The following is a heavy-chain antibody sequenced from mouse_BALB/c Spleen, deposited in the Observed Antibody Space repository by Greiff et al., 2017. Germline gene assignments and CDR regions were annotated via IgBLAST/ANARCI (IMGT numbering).Heavy chain of an antibody. J-gene: IGHJ4*01. Sequence: EVQLQQSGAELVKPGASVKLSCTASGFNIKDNYMHWVKQKPEQGLEWIGRIDPANGNTKYDPKFQGKATITADTSSNTAYLQLSSLTSEDTAVYYCARMDDYYAMDYWGQGTSVTVSS. CDR2: IDPANGNT. CDR3: ARMDDYYAMDY. CDR1: GFNIKDNY. V-gene: IGHV14-3*02.